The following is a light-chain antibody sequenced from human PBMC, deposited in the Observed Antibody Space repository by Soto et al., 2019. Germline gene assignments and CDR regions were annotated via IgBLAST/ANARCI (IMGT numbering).Light chain of an antibody. J-gene: IGKJ2*02. CDR2: KAS. V-gene: IGKV1-5*03. Sequence: DIQMTQSPSTLSASVGDRATITCRASQNINSWLAWYQQKPGKAPNLLIYKASSLESGVPLRFSGSGSGTEFTLTISSLQPDDFATYYCVQYNDYSGTFGQGTKLEIK. CDR3: VQYNDYSGT. CDR1: QNINSW.